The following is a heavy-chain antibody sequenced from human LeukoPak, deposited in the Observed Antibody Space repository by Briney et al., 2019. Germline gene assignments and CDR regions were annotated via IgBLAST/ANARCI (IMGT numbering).Heavy chain of an antibody. D-gene: IGHD3-22*01. Sequence: ASVKVSCKASGYTFTSFGITWVRQAPGQGLEWMGWINTYNGNTKYAQKFQGRVTMTTDTSTSTVYMELRSLRSDDTAVYSCARDLYYDSSGTHAFDIWGQGAMVTVSS. V-gene: IGHV1-18*01. CDR3: ARDLYYDSSGTHAFDI. CDR1: GYTFTSFG. CDR2: INTYNGNT. J-gene: IGHJ3*02.